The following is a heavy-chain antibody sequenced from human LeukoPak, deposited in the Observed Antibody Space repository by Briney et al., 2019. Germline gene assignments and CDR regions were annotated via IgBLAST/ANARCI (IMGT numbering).Heavy chain of an antibody. CDR3: ARTERYSSSPLDY. CDR1: GFSLSTRGMC. D-gene: IGHD6-13*01. V-gene: IGHV2-70*11. J-gene: IGHJ4*02. CDR2: IDWDDDK. Sequence: SGPTLLHPTPTLTLTFTFSGFSLSTRGMCLGWIRQPPGKALEWLSRIDWDDDKYYSTSLKTSLTISKDTSKNQVVLTMTNMDPVDTATYYCARTERYSSSPLDYWGQGTLVTVSS.